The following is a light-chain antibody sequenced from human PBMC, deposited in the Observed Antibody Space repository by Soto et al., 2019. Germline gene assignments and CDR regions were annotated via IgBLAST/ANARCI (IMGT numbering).Light chain of an antibody. V-gene: IGLV1-51*01. Sequence: QSALTQPPSVSAAPGQKVTISCSGSSSNIGGNSVSWYQQLPGTAPKLLIYDDYKRPSGIPDRFSGSKSGTSATLGITGFQTGDEADYYCGSWDSSLSAYVFGTGTKVTVL. CDR2: DDY. CDR1: SSNIGGNS. CDR3: GSWDSSLSAYV. J-gene: IGLJ1*01.